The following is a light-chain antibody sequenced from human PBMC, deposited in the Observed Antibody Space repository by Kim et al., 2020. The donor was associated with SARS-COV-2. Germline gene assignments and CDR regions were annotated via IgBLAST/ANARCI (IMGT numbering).Light chain of an antibody. CDR1: SGHSRNA. CDR3: QTWDTGSHV. V-gene: IGLV4-69*01. CDR2: LNSDGSH. Sequence: QLVLTQSPSASASLGASVKLTCTLSSGHSRNAIAWHQQQPERGPRSLMKLNSDGSHTKGDGIPDRFSGSSSGAERYLTISSLQSEDEADYYCQTWDTGSHVFVGGTQRTVL. J-gene: IGLJ3*02.